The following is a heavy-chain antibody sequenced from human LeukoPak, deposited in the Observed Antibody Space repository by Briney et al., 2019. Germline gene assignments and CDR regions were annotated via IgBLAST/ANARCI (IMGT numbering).Heavy chain of an antibody. D-gene: IGHD3-10*01. J-gene: IGHJ3*02. CDR1: GYTFTNYG. CDR3: ARGWELSI. CDR2: ISTYNGNT. Sequence: ASVKVSCKASGYTFTNYGISWVRQAPGQGPEWMGWISTYNGNTNYAQRLQDRVTMTTDTSTSTAYMELRSLRSDDTALYYCARGWELSIWGQGTMVTVSS. V-gene: IGHV1-18*01.